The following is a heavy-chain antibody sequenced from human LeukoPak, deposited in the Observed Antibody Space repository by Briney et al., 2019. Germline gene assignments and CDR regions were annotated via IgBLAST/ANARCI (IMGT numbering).Heavy chain of an antibody. J-gene: IGHJ6*02. CDR3: ARDYYDSSGLPYGMDV. D-gene: IGHD3-22*01. CDR1: GFTFSSYG. V-gene: IGHV3-33*01. Sequence: PGGSLRLSCAASGFTFSSYGMHWVRQAPGKGLEWVAVIWYDGSNKYYADSVKGRFTISRDNSKNTLYLQMNSLRAEDTAVYYCARDYYDSSGLPYGMDVWGQGTTVTVSS. CDR2: IWYDGSNK.